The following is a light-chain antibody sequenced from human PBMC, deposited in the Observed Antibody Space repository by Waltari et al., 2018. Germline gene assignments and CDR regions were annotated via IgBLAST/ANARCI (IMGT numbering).Light chain of an antibody. CDR2: AAS. V-gene: IGKV1-9*01. CDR3: QQLYSYPLT. Sequence: IQLTHSTSSLSASVVHRVIITCRASQGISSYLGWYQQKPGKAPKLLIYAASTLQSGVPSRFSGSGSGTDFTLTISSLQPEDFATYYCQQLYSYPLTFGGGTKVEIK. J-gene: IGKJ4*01. CDR1: QGISSY.